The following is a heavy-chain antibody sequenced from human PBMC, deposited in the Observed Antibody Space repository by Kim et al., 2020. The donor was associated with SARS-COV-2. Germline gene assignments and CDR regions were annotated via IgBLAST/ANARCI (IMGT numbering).Heavy chain of an antibody. CDR1: GYTFTPYT. D-gene: IGHD2-21*01. CDR2: INTNTGFP. J-gene: IGHJ3*02. V-gene: IGHV7-4-1*02. Sequence: ASVKVSCKASGYTFTPYTIIWVRQTPGQGLKWMGWINTNTGFPTYAQDFTGRFFFSLDRSVSATYLAITGLKAEDTAVYYCARVKGDGLGPHDAFAIWGQGTVVTVPS. CDR3: ARVKGDGLGPHDAFAI.